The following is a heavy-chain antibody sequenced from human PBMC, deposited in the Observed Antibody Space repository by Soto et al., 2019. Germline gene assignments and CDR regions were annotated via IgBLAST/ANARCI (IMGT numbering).Heavy chain of an antibody. Sequence: SETLSLTCTVSGGSMNYYYWIWIRQSPGKRLQWIGYIYYTGNINYNPSLESRVTMSVDTSKNQFSLKLRSVTAADTAVYYCARAGNSSSFWFDPWGQGTRVTVS. V-gene: IGHV4-59*01. J-gene: IGHJ5*02. CDR1: GGSMNYYY. CDR3: ARAGNSSSFWFDP. D-gene: IGHD6-6*01. CDR2: IYYTGNI.